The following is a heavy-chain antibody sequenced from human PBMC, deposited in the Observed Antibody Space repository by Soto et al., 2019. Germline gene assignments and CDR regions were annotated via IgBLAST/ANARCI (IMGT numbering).Heavy chain of an antibody. CDR3: ARGPLGYCSSTSCKGGYFQH. V-gene: IGHV4-31*03. CDR2: IYYSGST. CDR1: GGSISSGGYY. D-gene: IGHD2-2*01. Sequence: SETLSLTCTVSGGSISSGGYYWSWIRQHPGKGLEWIGYIYYSGSTYYNPSLKSRVTISVDTSKNQFSLKLSSVTAADTAVYYCARGPLGYCSSTSCKGGYFQHWGQGTLVTVS. J-gene: IGHJ1*01.